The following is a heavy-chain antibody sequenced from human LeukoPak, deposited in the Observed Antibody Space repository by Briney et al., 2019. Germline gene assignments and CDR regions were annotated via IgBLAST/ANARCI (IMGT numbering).Heavy chain of an antibody. V-gene: IGHV3-21*01. CDR3: ARATYYYDSSGYRAIYYFDY. J-gene: IGHJ4*02. CDR1: GFTFSSYS. D-gene: IGHD3-22*01. Sequence: GGSLRLSCAASGFTFSSYSMNWVRQAPGKGLEWVSSISSSSSYIYYADSVKGRFTISRDNAKDTLYLQMTSLRAEDTAVYYCARATYYYDSSGYRAIYYFDYWGQGTLVTVSS. CDR2: ISSSSSYI.